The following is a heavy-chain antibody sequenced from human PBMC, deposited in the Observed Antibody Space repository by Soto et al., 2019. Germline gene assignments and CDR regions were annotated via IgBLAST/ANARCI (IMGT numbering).Heavy chain of an antibody. CDR2: ISGYNGNT. J-gene: IGHJ6*02. CDR3: AREGPAPYYYYGMDV. V-gene: IGHV1-18*01. CDR1: GYSFTTYG. Sequence: QVQLVQSRGAVKKPGASVKVSCKTSGYSFTTYGFTWVRQAPGQGLEWMGWISGYNGNTNYAQKFQGRVTMTTDTSTSTAYMELRSLRSDDTAVYYCAREGPAPYYYYGMDVWGQGSTVTVSS.